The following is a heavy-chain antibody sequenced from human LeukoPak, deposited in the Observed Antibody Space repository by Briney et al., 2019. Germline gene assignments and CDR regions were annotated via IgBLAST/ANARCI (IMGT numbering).Heavy chain of an antibody. Sequence: PGGSLRLSCAASGFTFSSSAMSWVRQAPGKGLEWVSSINGSGDNTYCADSVKGRFTISRDTSKNTLFLQMTSLRAEDTALYYCAKDLGRAATGATYWGQGTLVTVSS. CDR3: AKDLGRAATGATY. D-gene: IGHD6-13*01. V-gene: IGHV3-23*01. J-gene: IGHJ4*02. CDR2: INGSGDNT. CDR1: GFTFSSSA.